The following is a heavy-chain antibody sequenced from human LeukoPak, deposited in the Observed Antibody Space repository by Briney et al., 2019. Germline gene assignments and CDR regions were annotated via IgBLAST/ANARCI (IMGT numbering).Heavy chain of an antibody. CDR2: ICHGGTT. J-gene: IGHJ4*02. D-gene: IGHD3-22*01. Sequence: SETLSLTCTVSGYSISSGYYWGWIRQPPGKGPEWIGNICHGGTTYYNPSLKSRATLSVDTSKNQFSLKLSSVTAADTAVYYCARDTYYYDTSGPNPYWGQGTLVTVSS. CDR1: GYSISSGYY. CDR3: ARDTYYYDTSGPNPY. V-gene: IGHV4-38-2*02.